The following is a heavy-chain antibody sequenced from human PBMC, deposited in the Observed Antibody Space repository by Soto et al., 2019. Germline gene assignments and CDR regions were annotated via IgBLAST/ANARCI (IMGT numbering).Heavy chain of an antibody. V-gene: IGHV1-18*01. Sequence: QVQLVQSGAEVKKPGASVKVSCKASGYTFFTYGITWVRQAPGQGLEWMGWISTSDGNTDYAQKLQGRVTMTTDTSTRTAYIELRSLRSDDTAVYYCARKSSSSSWFDPWGLGTLVTVSS. CDR3: ARKSSSSSWFDP. CDR1: GYTFFTYG. D-gene: IGHD6-6*01. J-gene: IGHJ5*02. CDR2: ISTSDGNT.